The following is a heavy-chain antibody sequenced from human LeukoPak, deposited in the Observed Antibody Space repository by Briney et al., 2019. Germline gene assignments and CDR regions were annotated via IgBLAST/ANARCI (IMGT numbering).Heavy chain of an antibody. CDR1: GYTFTRHY. J-gene: IGHJ6*02. V-gene: IGHV1-46*04. D-gene: IGHD3-22*01. CDR2: ISPSGGST. CDR3: ARAGDSSHFYRYGMDV. Sequence: GASVKVSCKASGYTFTRHYIHWVRQAPGQGLEWMGIISPSGGSTSYAQKLQGRVTMTRDTSTSTVYMELSSLRSEDTAVYYCARAGDSSHFYRYGMDVWGQGTTVTVSS.